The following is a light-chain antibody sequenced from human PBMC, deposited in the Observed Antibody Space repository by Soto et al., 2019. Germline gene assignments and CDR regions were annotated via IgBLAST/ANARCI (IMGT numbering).Light chain of an antibody. CDR2: DAS. CDR1: QSVSSY. Sequence: EIVLTQSPATLSLSPGERATLSCRASQSVSSYLAWYQQKPGQAPRLLIYDASNRATGIPARFSGSGSGTDFTLTISSLEPEDFATYYCHLYTSYSQTFGQGTKVEIK. CDR3: HLYTSYSQT. V-gene: IGKV3-11*01. J-gene: IGKJ1*01.